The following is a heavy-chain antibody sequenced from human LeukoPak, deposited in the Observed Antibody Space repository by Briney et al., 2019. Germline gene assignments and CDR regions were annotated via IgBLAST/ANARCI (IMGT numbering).Heavy chain of an antibody. D-gene: IGHD3-10*01. J-gene: IGHJ6*04. Sequence: SVKVSCKASGGTFSSYAISWVRQAPGQGLEWMGGIIPIFGTANFAQRFQGRVTITADESTSTAYMELSSLRSEATAVYYCARESGNMVRGYGMDVWGKGTTVTVSS. CDR2: IIPIFGTA. V-gene: IGHV1-69*13. CDR3: ARESGNMVRGYGMDV. CDR1: GGTFSSYA.